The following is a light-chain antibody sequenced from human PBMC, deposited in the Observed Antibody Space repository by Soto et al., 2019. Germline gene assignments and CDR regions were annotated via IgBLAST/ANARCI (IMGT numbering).Light chain of an antibody. J-gene: IGKJ1*01. CDR3: QQYGSSPRT. Sequence: EIVLTQSPGTLSLSPGERATLSCRASQSVSSSYLAWYQQKPGQAPRLLISGAPSRATGIPDRFSGSGSGTDFTLTISRLEPEDFAVYYCQQYGSSPRTFGQGTKVEIK. CDR2: GAP. V-gene: IGKV3-20*01. CDR1: QSVSSSY.